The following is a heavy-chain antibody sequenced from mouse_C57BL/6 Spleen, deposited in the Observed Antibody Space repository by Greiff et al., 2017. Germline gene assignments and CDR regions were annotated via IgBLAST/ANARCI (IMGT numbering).Heavy chain of an antibody. Sequence: QVQLQQPGAELVKPGASVKLSCKASGYTFTSYWMQWVKQRPGQGLEWIGEIDPSDSYTNYNQKFKGKATLTVDTSSSTADMQLSSLTSEDSAVYYCARQRRLRGAYWGQGTLVTVSA. CDR1: GYTFTSYW. V-gene: IGHV1-50*01. D-gene: IGHD3-2*02. J-gene: IGHJ3*01. CDR2: IDPSDSYT. CDR3: ARQRRLRGAY.